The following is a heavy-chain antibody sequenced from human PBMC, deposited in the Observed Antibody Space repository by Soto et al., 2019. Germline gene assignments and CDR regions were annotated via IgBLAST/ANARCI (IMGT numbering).Heavy chain of an antibody. D-gene: IGHD3-10*01. CDR2: IRNRANSYAT. CDR1: GLSFSDHY. J-gene: IGHJ4*02. Sequence: EVQLVESGGGFVQPGGSLRLSCAASGLSFSDHYMDWVRQAPGRGLEWVGRIRNRANSYATEYAASVEGRFTISREDSKNSLYLQMNSLKIEDTAGYYCASSWFGVSKYFDYWGQGILVTVSS. CDR3: ASSWFGVSKYFDY. V-gene: IGHV3-72*01.